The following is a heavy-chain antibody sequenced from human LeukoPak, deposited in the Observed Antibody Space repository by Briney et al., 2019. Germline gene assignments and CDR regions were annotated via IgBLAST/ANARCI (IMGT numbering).Heavy chain of an antibody. CDR3: TIRKGKQHNLDY. D-gene: IGHD5-18*01. V-gene: IGHV3-15*01. CDR2: IKSKTDGGTT. J-gene: IGHJ4*02. Sequence: GGSLRLSCAASGFTFSNAWMSWVRQAPGKGLEWVGRIKSKTDGGTTDYAAPVKGRFTISRDDSKNTLYLQMNSLKTEDTAVYYCTIRKGKQHNLDYWGQGTLVTVSS. CDR1: GFTFSNAW.